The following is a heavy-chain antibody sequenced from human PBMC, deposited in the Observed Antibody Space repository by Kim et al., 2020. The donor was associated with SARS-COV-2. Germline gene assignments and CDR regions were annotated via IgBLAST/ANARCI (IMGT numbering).Heavy chain of an antibody. CDR3: ARDRSYNWNDRSAD. CDR2: ISAYNGNT. J-gene: IGHJ4*02. V-gene: IGHV1-18*04. D-gene: IGHD1-20*01. Sequence: ASVKVSCKASGYTFSTYGISWVRQAPGQGLEWMGWISAYNGNTNYAQKFQGRVIMTTDISTSTAYMELRSLRSDDTAVYYCARDRSYNWNDRSADWGQGTLVTVSS. CDR1: GYTFSTYG.